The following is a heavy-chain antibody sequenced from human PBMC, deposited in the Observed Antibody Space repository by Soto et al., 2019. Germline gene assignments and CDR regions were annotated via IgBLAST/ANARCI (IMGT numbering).Heavy chain of an antibody. CDR2: INHSGST. Sequence: SVTLSLTCAVYGGTFIGYDLSWIRTPPGKGLEWIGEINHSGSTNYNPSLKSRVTISVDTSKNQFSLKLSSVTAADTAVYYCARGRLGYCSGGSCYSNYYYMDVWGKGTTVTSP. CDR1: GGTFIGYD. J-gene: IGHJ6*03. V-gene: IGHV4-34*01. CDR3: ARGRLGYCSGGSCYSNYYYMDV. D-gene: IGHD2-15*01.